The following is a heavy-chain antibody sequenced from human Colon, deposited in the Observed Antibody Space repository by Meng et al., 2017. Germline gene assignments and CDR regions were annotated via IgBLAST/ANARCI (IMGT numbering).Heavy chain of an antibody. J-gene: IGHJ2*01. V-gene: IGHV4-31*01. CDR3: ARQVGKYWYFDV. Sequence: QVQPQESGPGLVKPSQTLSLTCTVSGATINSGGYFWTWIRQLPGKGLEWIGYIDDSGTTKYNPSLKNSLTISRDTSKNEFSLKLGSVTAADTAVYYCARQVGKYWYFDVWGRGTLVTVSS. D-gene: IGHD2-2*01. CDR1: GATINSGGYF. CDR2: IDDSGTT.